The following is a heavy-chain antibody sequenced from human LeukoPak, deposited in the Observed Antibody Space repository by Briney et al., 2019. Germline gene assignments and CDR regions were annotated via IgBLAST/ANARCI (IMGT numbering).Heavy chain of an antibody. CDR3: ARPTAGSGWYFAFDI. D-gene: IGHD6-19*01. CDR2: IYYSGST. V-gene: IGHV4-39*07. J-gene: IGHJ3*02. CDR1: GGSISSSSYY. Sequence: PSETLSLTCTVSGGSISSSSYYWGWIRQPPGKGLEWIGSIYYSGSTYYNPSLKSRVTISVDTSKNQFSLKLSSVTAADTAVYYCARPTAGSGWYFAFDIWGQGTMVTVSS.